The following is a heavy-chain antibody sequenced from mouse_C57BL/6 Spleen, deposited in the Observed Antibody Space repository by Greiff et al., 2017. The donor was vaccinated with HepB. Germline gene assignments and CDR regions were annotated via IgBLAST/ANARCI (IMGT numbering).Heavy chain of an antibody. CDR2: IYPGDGDT. CDR3: ARSTVRGSSYDY. J-gene: IGHJ2*01. CDR1: GYAFSSYW. V-gene: IGHV1-80*01. D-gene: IGHD1-1*01. Sequence: VQRVESGAELVKPGASVKISCKASGYAFSSYWMNWVKQRPGKGLEWIGQIYPGDGDTNYNGKFKGKATLTADKSSSTAYMQLSSLTSEDSAVYFCARSTVRGSSYDYWGQGTTRTVSS.